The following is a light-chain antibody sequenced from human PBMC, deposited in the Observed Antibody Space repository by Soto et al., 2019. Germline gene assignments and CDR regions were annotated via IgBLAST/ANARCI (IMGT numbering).Light chain of an antibody. Sequence: QSVLTQPPSASGTPGQRVTIFCSGGSSNIGSNPVNWYQQLPGTAPKLLIYSDNQRPSGVPDRFSCSKSGTSASLAISGRQSEDEADDICAAWDDSLPGPMMFGGGTKLTVL. V-gene: IGLV1-44*01. CDR3: AAWDDSLPGPMM. J-gene: IGLJ3*02. CDR1: SSNIGSNP. CDR2: SDN.